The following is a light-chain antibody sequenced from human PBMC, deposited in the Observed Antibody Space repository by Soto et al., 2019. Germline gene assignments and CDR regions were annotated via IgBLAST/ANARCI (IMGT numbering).Light chain of an antibody. V-gene: IGKV1-33*01. CDR3: QQYANLPIN. CDR2: DAS. CDR1: QDISNY. Sequence: DIQMTPSPSSLSASVGDRVTITCPASQDISNYLNWYQQKPGKAPKLLMYDASNLETGVPSRFRGSGSGTDFIFTIRSLQPEDMATYYCQQYANLPINFGPGPKGDIK. J-gene: IGKJ3*01.